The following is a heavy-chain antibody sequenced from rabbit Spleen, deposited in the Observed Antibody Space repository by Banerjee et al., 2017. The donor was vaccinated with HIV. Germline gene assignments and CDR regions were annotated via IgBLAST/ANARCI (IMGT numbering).Heavy chain of an antibody. CDR2: IDPVFGIT. CDR1: RFDFSTYS. CDR3: ARDGAGGSYFAL. V-gene: IGHV1S7*01. D-gene: IGHD8-1*01. J-gene: IGHJ3*01. Sequence: QELVESGGGLVQPGGSLKLSCKTSRFDFSTYSMSWVRQAPGKGLEWIGYIDPVFGITYYANWVNGRFSISRENAQNTVFLQMTSLTAADTATYLCARDGAGGSYFALWGQGTLVTVS.